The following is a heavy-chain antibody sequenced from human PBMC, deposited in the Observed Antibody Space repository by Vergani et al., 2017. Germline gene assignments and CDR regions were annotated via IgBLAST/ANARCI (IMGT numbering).Heavy chain of an antibody. V-gene: IGHV4-59*01. CDR1: GGPISSYY. CDR2: IYYSGST. CDR3: ARDLRAARPRLSNYYYCMDV. J-gene: IGHJ6*03. D-gene: IGHD6-6*01. Sequence: QVQPQESGPGLVKPSEILSLIRTVSGGPISSYYRSRIPQPPGKGLELIGYIYYSGSTNYNPSLKSRVTISVYTSKNQFSLKLSSLTAADTAVYYCARDLRAARPRLSNYYYCMDVWGKGTTVTVSS.